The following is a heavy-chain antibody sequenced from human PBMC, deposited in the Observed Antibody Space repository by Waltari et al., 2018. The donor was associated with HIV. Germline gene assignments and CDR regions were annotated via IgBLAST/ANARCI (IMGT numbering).Heavy chain of an antibody. J-gene: IGHJ4*02. CDR2: IGSTGRTT. V-gene: IGHV3-48*02. CDR3: ARLQTWFDY. CDR1: GFTFSSDG. Sequence: EVQLVESGGGLVQPGGSLRLPCAASGFTFSSDGMNWVRQEPGKGLEWVAHIGSTGRTTHYADSVKGRFTISRDDAKNSLYLQANSLRDEDTGVYFCARLQTWFDYWGQGTLVAVSS.